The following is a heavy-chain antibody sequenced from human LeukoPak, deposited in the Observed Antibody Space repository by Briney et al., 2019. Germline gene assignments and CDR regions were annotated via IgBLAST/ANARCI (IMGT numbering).Heavy chain of an antibody. V-gene: IGHV6-1*01. CDR2: TYYRSKWYN. Sequence: SQTLSLTCAISGDSFSSNSAAWHWIRQTPSRGLEWLGRTYYRSKWYNDYAVSVKSRVTINPDTSKNQFSLQLNSVTPEDTAVYYCSRSSAWYGFDYWGQGTLVTVSS. CDR3: SRSSAWYGFDY. J-gene: IGHJ4*02. D-gene: IGHD6-19*01. CDR1: GDSFSSNSAA.